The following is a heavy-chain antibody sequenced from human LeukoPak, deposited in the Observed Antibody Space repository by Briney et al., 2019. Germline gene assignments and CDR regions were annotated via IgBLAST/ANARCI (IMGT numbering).Heavy chain of an antibody. CDR3: ARGRRIFGVVTIGGFDY. J-gene: IGHJ4*02. CDR2: INHSGST. Sequence: RPSETLSLTCAVYGGSFSGYYWSWIRQPPGKGLEWIGEINHSGSTNYNPSLKSRVTISVDTSKNQFSLKLSSVTAADTAVYYCARGRRIFGVVTIGGFDYWGQGTLVTVSS. CDR1: GGSFSGYY. D-gene: IGHD3-3*01. V-gene: IGHV4-34*01.